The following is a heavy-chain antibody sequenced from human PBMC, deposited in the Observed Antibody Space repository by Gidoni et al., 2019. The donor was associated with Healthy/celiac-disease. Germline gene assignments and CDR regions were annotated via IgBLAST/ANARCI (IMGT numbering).Heavy chain of an antibody. J-gene: IGHJ6*02. CDR3: ASTHQLIPGAYYYYYGMDV. CDR1: GGSISSSSYY. Sequence: QLQLQESGPGLVKPSETLSLTCTVSGGSISSSSYYWGWIRQPPGKGLEWIGSIYYSGSTYYNPSRKSLVTISVDTSKNQFSLKLSSVTAADTAVYYCASTHQLIPGAYYYYYGMDVWGQGTTVTVSS. D-gene: IGHD2-2*01. V-gene: IGHV4-39*01. CDR2: IYYSGST.